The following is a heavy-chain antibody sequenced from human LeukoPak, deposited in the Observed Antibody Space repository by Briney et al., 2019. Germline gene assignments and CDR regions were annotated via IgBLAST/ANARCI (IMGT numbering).Heavy chain of an antibody. CDR3: ARDTRDGYNYYYYYGMDV. CDR2: IVPILGIA. Sequence: RASVKVSCKASGGTFSGYAISWVRQAPGQGLEWMGRIVPILGIANYARKFQGRVTITADKSTSTAYMELSSLRSEDTAVYYCARDTRDGYNYYYYYGMDVWGQGTTVTVSS. D-gene: IGHD5-24*01. J-gene: IGHJ6*02. V-gene: IGHV1-69*04. CDR1: GGTFSGYA.